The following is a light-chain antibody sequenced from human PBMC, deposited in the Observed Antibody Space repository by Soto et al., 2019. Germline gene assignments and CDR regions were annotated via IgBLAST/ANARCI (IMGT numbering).Light chain of an antibody. Sequence: QSVLTQPPSVSGAPGQRVTISCTGSSSNIGSANDVHWYQQLPGTAPKLLIYDNTNRPSGVPDRFSGSKSGTSASLAITGLQAEDEADYYCQSYDSSLTGWVFGGGTKVTVL. J-gene: IGLJ3*02. CDR2: DNT. CDR1: SSNIGSAND. V-gene: IGLV1-40*01. CDR3: QSYDSSLTGWV.